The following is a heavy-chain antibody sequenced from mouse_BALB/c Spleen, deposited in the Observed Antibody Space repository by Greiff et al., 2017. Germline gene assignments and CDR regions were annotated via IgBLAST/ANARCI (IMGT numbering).Heavy chain of an antibody. CDR1: GFNIKDYY. J-gene: IGHJ3*01. V-gene: IGHV14-1*02. CDR3: AGWGYRYDGAWFAY. D-gene: IGHD2-14*01. Sequence: VQLQQSGAELVRPGALVKLSCKASGFNIKDYYMHWVKQRPEQGLEWIGWIDPENGNTIYDPKFQGKASITADTSSNTAYLQLSSLTSEDTAVYYCAGWGYRYDGAWFAYWGQGTLVTVSA. CDR2: IDPENGNT.